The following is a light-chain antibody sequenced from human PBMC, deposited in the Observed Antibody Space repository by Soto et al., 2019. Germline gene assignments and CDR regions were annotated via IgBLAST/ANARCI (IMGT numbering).Light chain of an antibody. CDR3: QQLNTYPFT. J-gene: IGKJ3*01. V-gene: IGKV1-9*01. Sequence: DMQLTQSPSFLSASVGDRVTITCRASQNINTFLAWYQQKPGKAPNLLIFAASTLLGGFPSRFSGSGSGTEFSLTISSLQPEDFATYYCQQLNTYPFTFGPGTKVEI. CDR2: AAS. CDR1: QNINTF.